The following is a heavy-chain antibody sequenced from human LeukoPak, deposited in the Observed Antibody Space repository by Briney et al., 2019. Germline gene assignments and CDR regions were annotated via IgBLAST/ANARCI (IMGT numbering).Heavy chain of an antibody. CDR1: GFTFSDYY. Sequence: GGSLRLSCAASGFTFSDYYMSWIRQAPGKGLEWVARVKHDGSEKWYVDSVKARFTISRDNAKNSVYLQMNSLRAEDTAVYYCARDWGGGYGDYWGQGTLVTVSS. D-gene: IGHD5-12*01. CDR2: VKHDGSEK. V-gene: IGHV3-7*01. CDR3: ARDWGGGYGDY. J-gene: IGHJ4*02.